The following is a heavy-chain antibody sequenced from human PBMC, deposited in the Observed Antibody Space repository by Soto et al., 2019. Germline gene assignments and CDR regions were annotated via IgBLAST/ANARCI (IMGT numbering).Heavy chain of an antibody. Sequence: EVQLLESGGGLVQPGGSLRLSCAASGFTFKNFAVSWVRQAPGKGMEWVSAIGGSGSSANYADSVKGRFTGSRYDSKSTLYLQMSGLRVDDKALYYCAKDAVAYNGEWDGFDLWGQGTLVTVSS. CDR1: GFTFKNFA. CDR3: AKDAVAYNGEWDGFDL. D-gene: IGHD3-10*01. J-gene: IGHJ5*02. V-gene: IGHV3-23*01. CDR2: IGGSGSSA.